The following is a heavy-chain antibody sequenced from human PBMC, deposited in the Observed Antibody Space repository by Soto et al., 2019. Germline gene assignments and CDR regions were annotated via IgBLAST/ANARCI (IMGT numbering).Heavy chain of an antibody. CDR1: GGSISSYY. V-gene: IGHV4-59*01. CDR2: IYYSGST. CDR3: ARTVTYYDFWSGYYRSYYYYYMDV. D-gene: IGHD3-3*01. J-gene: IGHJ6*03. Sequence: NPSETLSLTCTVSGGSISSYYWSWIRQPPGKGLEWIGYIYYSGSTNYNPSLKSRVTISVDTSKNQFSLKLSPVTAADTAVYYCARTVTYYDFWSGYYRSYYYYYMDVWGKGPTVTVSS.